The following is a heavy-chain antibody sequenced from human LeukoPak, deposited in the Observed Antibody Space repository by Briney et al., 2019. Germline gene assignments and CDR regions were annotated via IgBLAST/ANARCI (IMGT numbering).Heavy chain of an antibody. CDR3: ARDSDLATDFYYMDV. J-gene: IGHJ6*03. CDR2: IYHSGSA. CDR1: GGSITSTTS. D-gene: IGHD3-3*01. V-gene: IGHV4-4*02. Sequence: PSGTLSLTCAVSGGSITSTTSWSWVRQPPGKGLEWIGDIYHSGSANYNPSLKGRVTISVDKSKNQFSLKLTSVTAADTATYYCARDSDLATDFYYMDVWGKGTTVTISS.